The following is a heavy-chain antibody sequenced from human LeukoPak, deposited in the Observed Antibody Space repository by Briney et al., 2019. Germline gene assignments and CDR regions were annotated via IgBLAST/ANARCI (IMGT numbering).Heavy chain of an antibody. CDR2: IYYSGST. Sequence: SETLSLTCTVSGGSISSYYWSWIRQPPGKGLEWIGYIYYSGSTNYNPSLKSRVTISVDTSKNQFSLKLSSVTAADTAVYYCARGSPGNLFDYWGQGTLVTVSS. CDR3: ARGSPGNLFDY. J-gene: IGHJ4*02. CDR1: GGSISSYY. V-gene: IGHV4-59*12.